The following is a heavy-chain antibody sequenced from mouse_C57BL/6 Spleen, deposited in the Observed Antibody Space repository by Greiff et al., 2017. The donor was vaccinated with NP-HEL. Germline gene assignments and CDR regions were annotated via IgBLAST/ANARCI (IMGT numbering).Heavy chain of an antibody. V-gene: IGHV14-2*01. CDR1: GFNITDYY. Sequence: VHVKQSGAELVKPGASVKLSCTASGFNITDYYMHWVKHRTEQGLEWIGRIDPEDGETKYDPKFQGKATITADTSSNTAYLQLSSLTSEDSAVYYCALYYGSSYRYFDVWGTGTTVTGSS. CDR2: IDPEDGET. CDR3: ALYYGSSYRYFDV. D-gene: IGHD1-1*01. J-gene: IGHJ1*03.